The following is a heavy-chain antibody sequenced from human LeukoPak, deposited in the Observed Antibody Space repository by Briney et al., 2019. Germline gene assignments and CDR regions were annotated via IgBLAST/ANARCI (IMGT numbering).Heavy chain of an antibody. D-gene: IGHD7-27*01. V-gene: IGHV5-51*01. CDR1: GYIFTTYW. CDR2: IYPDDSNV. J-gene: IGHJ4*02. Sequence: PGESLKISCKTSGYIFTTYWIGWVRQMPGKGLEWMGIIYPDDSNVKYIPSFQGQVTISADKSINTAYLQWSSLKASDTAIYYCARENWGSGDVWGQGTPVTVSS. CDR3: ARENWGSGDV.